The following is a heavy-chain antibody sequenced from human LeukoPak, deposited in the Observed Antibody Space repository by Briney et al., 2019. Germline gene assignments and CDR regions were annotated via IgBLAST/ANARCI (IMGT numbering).Heavy chain of an antibody. CDR3: AKDLGSGSYSYDAFDI. CDR2: ISYDGSNK. CDR1: GFTVSSSY. V-gene: IGHV3-30*18. J-gene: IGHJ3*02. Sequence: PGGSLRLSCAASGFTVSSSYMHWVRQAPGKGLEWVAVISYDGSNKYYADSVKGRFTISRDNSKNTLYLQMNSLRAEDTAVYYCAKDLGSGSYSYDAFDIWGQGTMVTVSS. D-gene: IGHD3-10*01.